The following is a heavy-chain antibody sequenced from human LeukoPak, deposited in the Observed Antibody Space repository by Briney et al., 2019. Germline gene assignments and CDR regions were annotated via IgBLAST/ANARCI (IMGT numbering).Heavy chain of an antibody. CDR3: ARGRYDYFGIRGADSFDI. Sequence: SETLSLTCTVSGGSISSRSYYWGWIRQPPGKGLEWIGSIYYSGSTYYNPSLQSRVTISVDTSKNHFSLRLSSVTAADTAVYYCARGRYDYFGIRGADSFDIWGQGTMVTVSS. CDR2: IYYSGST. J-gene: IGHJ3*02. V-gene: IGHV4-39*02. CDR1: GGSISSRSYY. D-gene: IGHD5-12*01.